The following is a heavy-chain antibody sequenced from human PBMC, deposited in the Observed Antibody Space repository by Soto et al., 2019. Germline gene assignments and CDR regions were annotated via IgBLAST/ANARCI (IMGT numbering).Heavy chain of an antibody. J-gene: IGHJ4*02. CDR3: ARGPHYYDSSGYYSY. V-gene: IGHV1-69*02. CDR1: GGTFSSYT. D-gene: IGHD3-22*01. Sequence: QVQLVQSGAEVKKPGSSVKVSCKASGGTFSSYTISWVRQAPGQGLEWMGRIIPILGIANYGQKFQGRVTITADKSTSTAYMELSSLRSEDTAVYYCARGPHYYDSSGYYSYWGQGTLVTVSS. CDR2: IIPILGIA.